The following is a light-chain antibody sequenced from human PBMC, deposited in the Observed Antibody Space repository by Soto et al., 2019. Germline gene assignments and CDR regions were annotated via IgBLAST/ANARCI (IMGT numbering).Light chain of an antibody. CDR3: QHYGTSTVT. V-gene: IGKV3-20*01. CDR2: GAS. J-gene: IGKJ4*01. CDR1: QSVSGTS. Sequence: EIVLTQSPDTLSLSPGERATLSCRASQSVSGTSLAWYQQKPGQSPSLLLQGASSRASDVPDRFSGSGSGTDFTLTISRLEPEDFAVYYCQHYGTSTVTFGGGTKVELK.